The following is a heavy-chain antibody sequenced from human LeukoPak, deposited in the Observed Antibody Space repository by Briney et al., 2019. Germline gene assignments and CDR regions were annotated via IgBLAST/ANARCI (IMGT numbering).Heavy chain of an antibody. CDR3: ARSIQLWFPFDY. Sequence: PSETLSLTCTVSGGSISSYYWSWIRQPPGKGLEWIGYIYYSGSTNYNPSLKSRVTISVDTSKNQFSLKLSSVTAADTAVYYGARSIQLWFPFDYWGQGTLVTVSS. D-gene: IGHD5-18*01. CDR2: IYYSGST. J-gene: IGHJ4*02. V-gene: IGHV4-59*01. CDR1: GGSISSYY.